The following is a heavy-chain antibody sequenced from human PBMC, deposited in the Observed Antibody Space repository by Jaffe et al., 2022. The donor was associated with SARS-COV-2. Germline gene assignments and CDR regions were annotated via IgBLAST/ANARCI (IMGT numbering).Heavy chain of an antibody. CDR1: GFSLSTSGVG. V-gene: IGHV2-5*02. D-gene: IGHD3-3*01. CDR2: IYWDDDK. J-gene: IGHJ5*02. CDR3: ARNNDRIFGVVIPESNWFDP. Sequence: QITLKESGPTLVKPTQTLTLTCTFSGFSLSTSGVGVGWIRQPPGKALEWLALIYWDDDKRYSPSLKSRLTITKDTSKNQVVLTMTNMDPVDTATYYCARNNDRIFGVVIPESNWFDPWGQGTLVTVSS.